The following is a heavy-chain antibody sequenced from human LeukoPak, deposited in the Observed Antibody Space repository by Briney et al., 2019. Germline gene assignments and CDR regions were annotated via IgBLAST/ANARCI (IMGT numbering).Heavy chain of an antibody. J-gene: IGHJ4*02. CDR3: AGEVWSGYYDYFDY. CDR2: IIPIFGTA. Sequence: SVKVSCKASGGTFSSYAISWVRQAPGQGLEWMGRIIPIFGTANYAQKFQGRVTITTDESTSTAYMELSSLRSEDTAVYYCAGEVWSGYYDYFDYWGQGTLVTVSS. D-gene: IGHD3-3*01. CDR1: GGTFSSYA. V-gene: IGHV1-69*05.